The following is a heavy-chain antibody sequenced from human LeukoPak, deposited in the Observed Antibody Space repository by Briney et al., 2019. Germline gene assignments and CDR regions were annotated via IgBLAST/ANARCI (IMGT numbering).Heavy chain of an antibody. CDR3: ARNYGEYYFDY. CDR1: GGSISSYY. Sequence: SETLSLTCTVSGGSISSYYWGWIRQPPGKGLEGIGSIYYSGSTYYNPSLKSRVTISVDTSKNQFSLKLSSVTAADTAVYYCARNYGEYYFDYWGQGTLVTVSS. D-gene: IGHD3-10*01. J-gene: IGHJ4*02. V-gene: IGHV4-39*01. CDR2: IYYSGST.